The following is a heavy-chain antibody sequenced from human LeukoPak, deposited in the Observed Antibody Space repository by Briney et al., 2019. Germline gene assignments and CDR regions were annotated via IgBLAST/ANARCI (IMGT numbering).Heavy chain of an antibody. V-gene: IGHV4-4*07. CDR1: GGSISSYY. J-gene: IGHJ4*02. CDR3: AREGVWGSYRY. Sequence: SETPSLTCTVSGGSISSYYWSWIRQPAGKGLEWIGRIYTSGSTNYNPSLKSRVTMSVDTSKNQFSLKLSSVTAADTAVHYCAREGVWGSYRYWGQGTLVTVSS. CDR2: IYTSGST. D-gene: IGHD3-16*02.